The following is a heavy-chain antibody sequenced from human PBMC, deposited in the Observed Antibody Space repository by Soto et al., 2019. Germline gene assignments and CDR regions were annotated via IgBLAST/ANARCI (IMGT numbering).Heavy chain of an antibody. CDR1: GGSISGYY. J-gene: IGHJ4*02. D-gene: IGHD5-12*01. CDR3: VRHAQWIIRAY. V-gene: IGHV4-59*08. CDR2: MYNAGST. Sequence: PSETLSLTCTVSGGSISGYYWSWIRQPPGKGLEWIGYMYNAGSTVYNPSLKSQFTISLDTSKNQFSLKLSSVTAADTAVYYCVRHAQWIIRAYWGQGSLVTVSS.